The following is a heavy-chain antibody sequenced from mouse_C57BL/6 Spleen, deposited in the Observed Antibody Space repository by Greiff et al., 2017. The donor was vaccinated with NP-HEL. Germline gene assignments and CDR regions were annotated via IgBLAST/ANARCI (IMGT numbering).Heavy chain of an antibody. Sequence: DVQLVESGGDLVKPGGSLKLSCAASGFTFSSYGMSWVRQTPDKRLEWVATISSGGSYTYYPDSVKGRFTISRDNAKNTLYLQMSSLKSEDTAMYYCARHAGTDAMDYWGQGTSVTVSS. V-gene: IGHV5-6*01. D-gene: IGHD4-1*01. CDR3: ARHAGTDAMDY. CDR2: ISSGGSYT. CDR1: GFTFSSYG. J-gene: IGHJ4*01.